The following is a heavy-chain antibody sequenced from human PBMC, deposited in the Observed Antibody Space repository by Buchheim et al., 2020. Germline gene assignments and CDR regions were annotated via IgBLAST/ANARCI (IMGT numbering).Heavy chain of an antibody. CDR2: ISYDGSNK. D-gene: IGHD6-13*01. J-gene: IGHJ4*02. Sequence: QVQLVESGGGVVQPGRSLRLSCAASGFTFSSYGMHWVRQAPGKGLEWVAVISYDGSNKYYADSVKGRFTISRDNSNNTLYLQMNSLRAEDTAVYYCAKNGAAAGIGDYWGQGTL. CDR1: GFTFSSYG. CDR3: AKNGAAAGIGDY. V-gene: IGHV3-30*18.